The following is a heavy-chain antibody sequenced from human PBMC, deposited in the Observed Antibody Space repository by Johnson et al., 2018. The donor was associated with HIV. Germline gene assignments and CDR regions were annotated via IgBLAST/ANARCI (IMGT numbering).Heavy chain of an antibody. CDR2: IGTAGDT. D-gene: IGHD4-17*01. V-gene: IGHV3-13*01. CDR1: GFTFSSYD. J-gene: IGHJ3*02. Sequence: VQLVESGGGLVQPGGSLRLSCAASGFTFSSYDMHWVRQATGKGLEWVSAIGTAGDTYYADSVKGRFTISRDNSKNTLYLQMGSLRAEDMGAYYWASEDTVTKGSAFDIWGQGTMVTVSS. CDR3: ASEDTVTKGSAFDI.